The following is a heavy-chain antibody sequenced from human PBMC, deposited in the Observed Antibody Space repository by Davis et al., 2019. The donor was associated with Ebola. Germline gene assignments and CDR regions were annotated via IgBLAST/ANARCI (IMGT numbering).Heavy chain of an antibody. CDR1: GFTFSNHA. V-gene: IGHV3-30*04. D-gene: IGHD2-2*01. CDR2: ISYDGTNK. Sequence: GESLKISCAASGFTFSNHAIHWVRQAPGKGLEWVAVISYDGTNKYYADSAKGRFTISRDKSKNTLYLQMNSLRPEDTAVYFCARDSCRSVTCYDYYYYMDVWGKGTTVTVSS. J-gene: IGHJ6*03. CDR3: ARDSCRSVTCYDYYYYMDV.